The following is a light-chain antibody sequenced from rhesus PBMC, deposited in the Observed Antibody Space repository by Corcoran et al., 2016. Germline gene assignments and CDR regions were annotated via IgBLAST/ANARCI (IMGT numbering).Light chain of an antibody. CDR3: GQGTNVPPFA. CDR2: QVS. V-gene: IGKV2-65*01. J-gene: IGKJ3*01. CDR1: QSLVHSSGNTS. Sequence: DVVMTQSPLSLPITPGQPASISCRSSQSLVHSSGNTSWNWYQQKPGHPPSRLIYQVSNRDSGVPDRFSGSGAGTDFTLKISRVEAEDVGVYYCGQGTNVPPFAFGPRTKLDIK.